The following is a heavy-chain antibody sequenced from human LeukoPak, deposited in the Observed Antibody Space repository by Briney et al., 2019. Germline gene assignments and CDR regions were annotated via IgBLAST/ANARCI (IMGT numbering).Heavy chain of an antibody. V-gene: IGHV4-39*01. Sequence: SETLSLTCTVSGGSISSSSYYWGWIRQPPGKGLEWIGSIYYSGSTYYNPSLKSRVAISVDTSKNQFSLKLSSVTAADTAVYYCARHSGYCSGGSCYPNWFDPCGQGTLVTVSS. J-gene: IGHJ5*02. D-gene: IGHD2-15*01. CDR3: ARHSGYCSGGSCYPNWFDP. CDR1: GGSISSSSYY. CDR2: IYYSGST.